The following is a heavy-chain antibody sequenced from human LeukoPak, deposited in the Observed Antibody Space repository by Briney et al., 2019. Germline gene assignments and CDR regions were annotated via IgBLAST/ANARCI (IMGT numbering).Heavy chain of an antibody. CDR3: ARDTYCGGDCYEDYMDV. CDR1: GGSISSSSYY. J-gene: IGHJ6*03. Sequence: PSETLSLTCTVSGGSISSSSYYWGWIRQPPGKGLEWIGSIYYSGSTYYNPSLKSRVTISVDRSKNQFSLKLSSVTAADTAVYYCARDTYCGGDCYEDYMDVWGKGTTVTVSS. CDR2: IYYSGST. V-gene: IGHV4-39*07. D-gene: IGHD2-21*01.